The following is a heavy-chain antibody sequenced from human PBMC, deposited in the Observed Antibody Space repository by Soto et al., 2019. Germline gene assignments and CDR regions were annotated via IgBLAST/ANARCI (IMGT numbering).Heavy chain of an antibody. D-gene: IGHD6-19*01. Sequence: ASVKVSCKASGYTFTGYYMHWARQAPGQGLEWMGWINPNSGGTNYAQKFQGWVTMTRDTSISTAYMELSRLRSDDTAVYYCARDIAVDYYYGMDVWGQGTTVTVSS. V-gene: IGHV1-2*04. J-gene: IGHJ6*02. CDR3: ARDIAVDYYYGMDV. CDR2: INPNSGGT. CDR1: GYTFTGYY.